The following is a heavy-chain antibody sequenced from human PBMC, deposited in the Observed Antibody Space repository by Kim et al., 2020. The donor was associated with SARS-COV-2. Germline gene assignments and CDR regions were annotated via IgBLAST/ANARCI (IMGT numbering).Heavy chain of an antibody. CDR3: ARVPYYGDFNYYYYYGMDV. V-gene: IGHV4-34*01. D-gene: IGHD4-17*01. Sequence: SETLSLTCAGYGGSFSGYYWSWIRQPPGKGLEWIGEINHSGSTNYNPSLKSRVTISVDTAKNQLSLKLSSVTAADTAVYYCARVPYYGDFNYYYYYGMDVWGHGTTVTVS. CDR1: GGSFSGYY. J-gene: IGHJ6*02. CDR2: INHSGST.